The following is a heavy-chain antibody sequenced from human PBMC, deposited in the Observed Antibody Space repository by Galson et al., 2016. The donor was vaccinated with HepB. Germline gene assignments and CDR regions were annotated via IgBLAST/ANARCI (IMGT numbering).Heavy chain of an antibody. D-gene: IGHD2-8*02. J-gene: IGHJ4*01. CDR2: LYWNDDK. V-gene: IGHV2-5*01. CDR3: VHTFVLVVHAVKFDF. Sequence: PALVKPTQTLTLTCTFSGFSLTTTGEGVGWIRQPPGKALEWLALLYWNDDKRYNPSLTTRLTITKDASKNQVVLTLTNMDPVDTATYYCVHTFVLVVHAVKFDFWGPGILVTVSS. CDR1: GFSLTTTGEG.